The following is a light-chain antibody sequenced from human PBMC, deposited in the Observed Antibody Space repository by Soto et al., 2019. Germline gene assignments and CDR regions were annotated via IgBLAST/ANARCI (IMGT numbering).Light chain of an antibody. Sequence: IQMTQSPSSVSASVGDRVTMTCRASQGVGSWLAWYQQKPGKAPNLLIYATSSLQSGVPSRFSGSGSGTDLPLKITSMQLEDFATYSCHQLNSVPITFGKRTPLEI. J-gene: IGKJ5*01. CDR2: ATS. V-gene: IGKV1-12*01. CDR3: HQLNSVPIT. CDR1: QGVGSW.